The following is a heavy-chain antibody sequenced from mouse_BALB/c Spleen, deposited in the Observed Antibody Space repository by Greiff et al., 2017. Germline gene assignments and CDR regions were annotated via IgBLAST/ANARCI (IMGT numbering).Heavy chain of an antibody. V-gene: IGHV3-2*02. CDR3: ARQGYGNYERAMDY. CDR1: GYSITSDYA. Sequence: EVQLQQSGPGLVKPSQSLSLTCTVTGYSITSDYAWNWIRQFPGNKLEWMGYISYSGSTSYNPSLKSRISITRDTSKNQFFLQLNSVTTEDTATYYCARQGYGNYERAMDYWGQGTSVTVSS. CDR2: ISYSGST. J-gene: IGHJ4*01. D-gene: IGHD2-10*02.